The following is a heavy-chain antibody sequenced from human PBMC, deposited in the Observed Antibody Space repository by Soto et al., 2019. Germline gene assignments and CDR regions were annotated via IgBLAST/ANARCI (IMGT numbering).Heavy chain of an antibody. V-gene: IGHV1-18*04. J-gene: IGHJ4*02. D-gene: IGHD3-22*01. CDR2: ISPYSDNT. Sequence: QVQLVQSGAEVKKPGASVKVSCKASGYTFSKYTISWVRQAPGQGLEWMGWISPYSDNTDYAQELQGRVTMTTDTSTTTAYMELRSLRSDDTAVYYCARRGYFHSSGYLGYWGQGTRVTVAS. CDR1: GYTFSKYT. CDR3: ARRGYFHSSGYLGY.